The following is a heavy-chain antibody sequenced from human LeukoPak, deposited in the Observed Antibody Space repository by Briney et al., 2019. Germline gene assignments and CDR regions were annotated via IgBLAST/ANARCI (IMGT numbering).Heavy chain of an antibody. Sequence: ASVKVSRTASGYTFTSYGISGVRQAPGQGLEWMGWISAYNANTNYAQRLQGTVTMTTDTSTSTAYMELRSLRSDDTSIYYRARDSTPDYYDSSAYFDYWGQGTLVTVSS. CDR2: ISAYNANT. CDR3: ARDSTPDYYDSSAYFDY. J-gene: IGHJ4*02. D-gene: IGHD3-22*01. CDR1: GYTFTSYG. V-gene: IGHV1-18*01.